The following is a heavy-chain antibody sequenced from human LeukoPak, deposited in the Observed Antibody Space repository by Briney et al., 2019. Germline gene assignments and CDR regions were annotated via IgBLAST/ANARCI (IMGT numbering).Heavy chain of an antibody. D-gene: IGHD4-23*01. CDR1: RFTFSSHW. CDR3: ARAVGNSGTDY. Sequence: PGGSLRLSCAASRFTFSSHWMSWVRQAPGKGLEWVANIKQDGSEKYYVDSVRGRFTISRDNAKNSLYLQMNSLRAEDTAVYYCARAVGNSGTDYWGQGTLVTVSS. V-gene: IGHV3-7*04. J-gene: IGHJ4*02. CDR2: IKQDGSEK.